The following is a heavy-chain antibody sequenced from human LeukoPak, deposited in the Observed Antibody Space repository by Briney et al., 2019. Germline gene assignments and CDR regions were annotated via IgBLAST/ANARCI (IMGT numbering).Heavy chain of an antibody. CDR1: GFTFSDYT. V-gene: IGHV3-64D*06. CDR2: ISSNGGST. Sequence: GGSLRLSCSASGFTFSDYTMHWVRQAPGKGLEYVSAISSNGGSTYYADSVKGRFTISRDNSKNTLYLQMSSLRPEDTALYYCAKGGPYYFDYWGQGTLVTVSS. J-gene: IGHJ4*02. CDR3: AKGGPYYFDY.